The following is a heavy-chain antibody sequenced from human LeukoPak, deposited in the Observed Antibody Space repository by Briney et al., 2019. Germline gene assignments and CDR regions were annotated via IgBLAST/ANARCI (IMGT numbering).Heavy chain of an antibody. CDR2: VSGSGGST. CDR3: AKGPYSSSWSDY. Sequence: GGSLRLSCAASGFTFSSYAMSWVRQAPGKGLEWVSAVSGSGGSTYYADSVKGRFTISRDNSKNTLYQQMNSLRAEDTAVYYCAKGPYSSSWSDYWGQGTLVTVSS. CDR1: GFTFSSYA. J-gene: IGHJ4*02. V-gene: IGHV3-23*01. D-gene: IGHD6-13*01.